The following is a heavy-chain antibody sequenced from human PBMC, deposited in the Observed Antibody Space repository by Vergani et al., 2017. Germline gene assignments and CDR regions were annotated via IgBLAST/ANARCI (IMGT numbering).Heavy chain of an antibody. CDR3: VRGQLGYCSGGSCYFDY. J-gene: IGHJ4*02. CDR2: IYYSGST. CDR1: GGSISSYY. V-gene: IGHV4-59*01. Sequence: QVQLQESGPGLVKPSETLSLTCTVSGGSISSYYWSWIRQPPGKGLEWIGYIYYSGSTNYNPSLKSRVTISVDTSKNQFSLKLSSVTAADTAVYYCVRGQLGYCSGGSCYFDYWGQGTLVTVSS. D-gene: IGHD2-15*01.